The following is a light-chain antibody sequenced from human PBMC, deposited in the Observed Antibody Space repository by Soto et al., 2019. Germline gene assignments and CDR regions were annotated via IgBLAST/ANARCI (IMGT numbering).Light chain of an antibody. CDR3: QQYGSSRT. J-gene: IGKJ1*01. CDR2: GAS. V-gene: IGKV3-15*01. Sequence: EIVMTQSPATLSVSPGERATLSRRASQTVRSNLALYQQRPGQAPRLLIHGASTRATGIPARFSGSGSGTDFTLTISSLEPEDVAVYFCQQYGSSRTFGQGTKVDI. CDR1: QTVRSN.